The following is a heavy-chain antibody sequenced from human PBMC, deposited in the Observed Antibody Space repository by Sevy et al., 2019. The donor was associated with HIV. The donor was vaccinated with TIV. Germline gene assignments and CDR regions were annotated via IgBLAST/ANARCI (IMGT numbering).Heavy chain of an antibody. CDR1: GFTFSSYS. CDR2: ISSSSSYI. D-gene: IGHD3-10*01. Sequence: GGSLRLSCAASGFTFSSYSMNWVRQAPGKGLEWVSSISSSSSYIYYAYSVKGRFTISRDNAKNSLYLQMNSLRAEDTAVYYCAREGEEFGDYYRTRGMDVWGQGTTVTVSS. V-gene: IGHV3-21*01. CDR3: AREGEEFGDYYRTRGMDV. J-gene: IGHJ6*02.